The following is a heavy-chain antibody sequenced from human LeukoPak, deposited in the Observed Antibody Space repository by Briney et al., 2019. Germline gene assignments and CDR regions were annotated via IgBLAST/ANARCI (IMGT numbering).Heavy chain of an antibody. V-gene: IGHV3-30*02. CDR2: IRYDGSNK. D-gene: IGHD3-10*01. Sequence: GGSLRLSCAASGFTFSSYGMHWVRQAPGKGLEWVASIRYDGSNKYYADSVKGRFTISRDNSKNTLYLQMNSLRAEDTAVYYCAKGVWFGSAYLDAFDIWGQGTMVTVSS. CDR1: GFTFSSYG. J-gene: IGHJ3*02. CDR3: AKGVWFGSAYLDAFDI.